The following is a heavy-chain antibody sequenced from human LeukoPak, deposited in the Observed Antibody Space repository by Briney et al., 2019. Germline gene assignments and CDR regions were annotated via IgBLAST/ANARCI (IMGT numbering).Heavy chain of an antibody. CDR3: ARSEVVPAATARDGGYNWFDP. CDR1: SGSISISNW. D-gene: IGHD2-2*01. Sequence: PSGTLSLTCAVSSGSISISNWWSWVRQPPGKGLDLIGEMYQSGNTNYNPSLKSRVTISVDKSKNQFSLKLSSVTAADTAVYYCARSEVVPAATARDGGYNWFDPWGQGTLVTVSS. CDR2: MYQSGNT. V-gene: IGHV4-4*02. J-gene: IGHJ5*02.